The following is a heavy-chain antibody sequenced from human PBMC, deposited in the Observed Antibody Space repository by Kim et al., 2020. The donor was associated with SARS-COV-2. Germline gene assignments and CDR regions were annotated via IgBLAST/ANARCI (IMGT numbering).Heavy chain of an antibody. CDR3: ARDPIVGASLDY. D-gene: IGHD1-26*01. V-gene: IGHV4-34*01. J-gene: IGHJ4*02. CDR2: INHSGST. Sequence: SETLSLTCAVYGGSFSDYYWSWIRQPPGKGLEWIGEINHSGSTNYNPSLKSRVTISVDTSKKQFSLKLSSVTAADTAVYYCARDPIVGASLDYWGQGTLVTVSS. CDR1: GGSFSDYY.